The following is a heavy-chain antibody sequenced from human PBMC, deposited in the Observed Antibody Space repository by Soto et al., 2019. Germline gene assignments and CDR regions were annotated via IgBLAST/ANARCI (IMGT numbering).Heavy chain of an antibody. D-gene: IGHD1-26*01. J-gene: IGHJ4*02. CDR2: IYYSGST. CDR1: GGSISSSSYY. CDR3: ARHEKGELLLFDY. V-gene: IGHV4-39*01. Sequence: QLQLQESGPGLVKPSETLSLTCTVSGGSISSSSYYWGWIRQPPGKGLEWIGSIYYSGSTYYNPSLKSRVTISVDTSKNQFSLKLSSVTAADTAVYYCARHEKGELLLFDYWGQGTLVTVSS.